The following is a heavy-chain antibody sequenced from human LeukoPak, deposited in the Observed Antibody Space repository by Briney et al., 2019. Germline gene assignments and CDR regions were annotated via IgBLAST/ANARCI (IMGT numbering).Heavy chain of an antibody. D-gene: IGHD2-15*01. CDR3: ARVRDCSGGSCHDFDY. J-gene: IGHJ4*02. V-gene: IGHV1-2*02. CDR1: GYTFTDYF. Sequence: ASVKVSCKASGYTFTDYFLHWVRQAPGQGLEWMGWINPNSGGTNYAQKFQGRVTMTRDTSISTAYMELSRLRSDDTAVYYCARVRDCSGGSCHDFDYWGQGTLVTVSS. CDR2: INPNSGGT.